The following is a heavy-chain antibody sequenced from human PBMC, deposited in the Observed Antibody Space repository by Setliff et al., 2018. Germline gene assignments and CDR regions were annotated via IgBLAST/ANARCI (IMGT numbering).Heavy chain of an antibody. CDR3: RFWSYVYKNDY. D-gene: IGHD3-16*01. J-gene: IGHJ4*02. CDR1: GGPFSDYY. Sequence: LSLTCTFYGGPFSDYYWGWVRQTPGKGLEWIAEINPSGTTNYXXSLKSRLTISVDTSKRQFSLKLNSVTAADTAVYYCRFWSYVYKNDYWAQGTLVTVSS. CDR2: INPSGTT. V-gene: IGHV4-34*01.